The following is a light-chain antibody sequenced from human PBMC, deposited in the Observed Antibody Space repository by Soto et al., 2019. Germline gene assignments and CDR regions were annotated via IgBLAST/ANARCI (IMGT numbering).Light chain of an antibody. J-gene: IGLJ1*01. CDR1: SSDVGSYNR. V-gene: IGLV2-18*01. Sequence: QSVLTQPPSVSGSPGQSVTISCTGTSSDVGSYNRISWYQQPPGTAPKLIMYEVSNRPSGVPDRFSGSKSGSTASLTISGLQAEDEADYYCCLYISGSTYVFGTGTKLTVL. CDR2: EVS. CDR3: CLYISGSTYV.